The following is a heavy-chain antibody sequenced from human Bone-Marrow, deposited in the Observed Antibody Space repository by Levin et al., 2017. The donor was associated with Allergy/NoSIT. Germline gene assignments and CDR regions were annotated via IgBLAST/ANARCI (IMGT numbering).Heavy chain of an antibody. CDR3: VRGGVKVVVVESGFEY. V-gene: IGHV3-74*01. D-gene: IGHD2-21*01. CDR2: ISSDGSGP. Sequence: GESLKISCAASGFIFSNYWMHWVRQVPGKGLVWVSRISSDGSGPSYADSVRGRFTISRDNAKNTLYLKMNSLRVEDTAVYYCVRGGVKVVVVESGFEYWGQGILVTVSS. J-gene: IGHJ4*02. CDR1: GFIFSNYW.